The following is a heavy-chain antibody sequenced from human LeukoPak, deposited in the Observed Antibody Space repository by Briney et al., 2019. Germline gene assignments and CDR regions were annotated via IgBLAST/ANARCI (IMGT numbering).Heavy chain of an antibody. J-gene: IGHJ4*02. D-gene: IGHD1-26*01. Sequence: SETLSLTCTVSGGSISSSSYYWGWIRQPPGKGLEWIGSIYYSGSTYYNPSLKSRVTISVDTSKNQFSLKLSSVTAADTAVYYCARDDVVGAIWGQGTLVTVSS. V-gene: IGHV4-39*02. CDR2: IYYSGST. CDR3: ARDDVVGAI. CDR1: GGSISSSSYY.